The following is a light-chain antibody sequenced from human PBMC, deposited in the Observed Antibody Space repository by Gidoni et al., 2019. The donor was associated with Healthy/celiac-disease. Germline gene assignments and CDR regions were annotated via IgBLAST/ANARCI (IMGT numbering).Light chain of an antibody. CDR2: DAS. CDR3: QQRSNWPPRVFT. J-gene: IGKJ4*01. V-gene: IGKV3-11*01. Sequence: EIVLTQSPSTLSLSPGERATLSCRASQSVSSYLAWYQQKPGQAPRLLIYDASNRATGIPARFSGSGSGTYFTLTISSLEPEDFAVYYCQQRSNWPPRVFTFGGGTKVEIK. CDR1: QSVSSY.